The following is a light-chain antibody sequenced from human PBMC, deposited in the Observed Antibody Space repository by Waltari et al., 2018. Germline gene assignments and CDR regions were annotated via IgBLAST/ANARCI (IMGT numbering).Light chain of an antibody. CDR1: KGISNY. CDR3: QPYNSYPYT. CDR2: AAS. J-gene: IGKJ2*01. V-gene: IGKV1-16*02. Sequence: DIQMTQSPSSLSESVGDRVTITCRASKGISNYLAWFQQKPGKAHKSLIYAASSLQSGVPSKSSGSGSATDVTLTISSLQPEDFATYYCQPYNSYPYTFGQGTKLEI.